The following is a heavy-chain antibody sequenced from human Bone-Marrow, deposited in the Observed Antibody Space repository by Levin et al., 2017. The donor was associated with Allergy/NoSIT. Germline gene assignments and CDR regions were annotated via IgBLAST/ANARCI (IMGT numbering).Heavy chain of an antibody. D-gene: IGHD6-13*01. V-gene: IGHV1-8*01. J-gene: IGHJ5*02. CDR2: MNPNSGNT. CDR1: XXXXXXKE. Sequence: ASVKVSCKAXXXXXXXKETRWDRQAKERGLEWMGWMNPNSGNTGYAQKFQGRVTMTRNTSISTAYMELSSLRSEDTAGSCCARGPPRVIAAAYNWFDPWGQGTLVTVSS. CDR3: ARGPPRVIAAAYNWFDP.